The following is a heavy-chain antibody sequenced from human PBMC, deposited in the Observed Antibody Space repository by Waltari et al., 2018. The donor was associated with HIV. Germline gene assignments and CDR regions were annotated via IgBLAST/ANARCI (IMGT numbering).Heavy chain of an antibody. D-gene: IGHD5-12*01. CDR2: IDGSGANT. Sequence: EVQVLESGGGLVQPGGSLRLSCAASGFIFSNCAMSWVRQTPGKGMQWVSAIDGSGANTYYADSVKGRFTISRDNSKNTLYLQMNSLRVDDTAVYYCAKDGLVYWGQGTLVTVSS. J-gene: IGHJ4*02. CDR3: AKDGLVY. V-gene: IGHV3-23*01. CDR1: GFIFSNCA.